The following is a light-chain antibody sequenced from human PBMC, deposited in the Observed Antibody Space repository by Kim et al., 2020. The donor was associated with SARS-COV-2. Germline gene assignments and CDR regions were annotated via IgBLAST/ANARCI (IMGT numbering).Light chain of an antibody. V-gene: IGKV3-20*01. Sequence: LSPGERANLSCRASQSVGSSLLAWYQQKPGQAPRLLIYEAFKRVAGIPDRFSGSGSGTDFTLTISRPEPEDFAMYYCQQYGSSPYSFGQGTKLEI. CDR3: QQYGSSPYS. CDR2: EAF. J-gene: IGKJ2*03. CDR1: QSVGSSL.